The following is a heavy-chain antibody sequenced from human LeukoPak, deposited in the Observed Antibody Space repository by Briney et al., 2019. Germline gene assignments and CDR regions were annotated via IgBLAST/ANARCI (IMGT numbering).Heavy chain of an antibody. D-gene: IGHD5-12*01. Sequence: SETLSLTCAVYGGPFSGYYWSWIRQPPGKGLEWIGEINHSGSTNYNPSLKSRVTISVDTSKNQFSLKLSSVTAADTAVYYCARELATGWLRRFDYWGQGTLVTVSS. CDR3: ARELATGWLRRFDY. J-gene: IGHJ4*02. CDR2: INHSGST. CDR1: GGPFSGYY. V-gene: IGHV4-34*01.